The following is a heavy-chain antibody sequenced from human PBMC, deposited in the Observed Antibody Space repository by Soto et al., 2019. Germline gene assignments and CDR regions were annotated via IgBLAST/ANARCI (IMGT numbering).Heavy chain of an antibody. CDR2: IIPIFGTA. D-gene: IGHD6-19*01. J-gene: IGHJ4*02. V-gene: IGHV1-69*13. CDR1: GGTFSSYA. CDR3: ARVGVGAGYSSGWYLDY. Sequence: GASVKVSCKASGGTFSSYAISWVRQAPGQGLEWMGGIIPIFGTANYAQKFQGRVTITADESTSTAYMELSSLRSEDTAVYYCARVGVGAGYSSGWYLDYWGQGTLVTVSS.